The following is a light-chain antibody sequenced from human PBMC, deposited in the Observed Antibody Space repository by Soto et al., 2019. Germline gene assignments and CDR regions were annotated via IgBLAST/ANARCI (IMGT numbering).Light chain of an antibody. J-gene: IGLJ3*02. CDR1: SSDVGSYPL. CDR3: CSYAGDTTLV. CDR2: EVN. Sequence: QSALTQPAYVSGSPGQSITISCTGTSSDVGSYPLVSWYQHHPGKAPKLLIYEVNKRPSGVSNRFFGSKSGNTASLTISGLQAEDEADYFCCSYAGDTTLVFGGGTKVTVL. V-gene: IGLV2-23*02.